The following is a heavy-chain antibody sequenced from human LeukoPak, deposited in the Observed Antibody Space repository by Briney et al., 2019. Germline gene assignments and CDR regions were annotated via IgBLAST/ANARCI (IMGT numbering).Heavy chain of an antibody. D-gene: IGHD2-15*01. CDR3: ARDPPNIQYCSGGSCYPTVYGMYV. CDR1: GGTFSSYA. CDR2: IIPILGIA. J-gene: IGHJ6*02. V-gene: IGHV1-69*04. Sequence: SVKVSCKASGGTFSSYAISWVRQAPGQGLEWMGRIIPILGIANYAQKFQGRVTITADKSTSTAYMELSSLRSEDTAVYYCARDPPNIQYCSGGSCYPTVYGMYVWGQGTTVTVSS.